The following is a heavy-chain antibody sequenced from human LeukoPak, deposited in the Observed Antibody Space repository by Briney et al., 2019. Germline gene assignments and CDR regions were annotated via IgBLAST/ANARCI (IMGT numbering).Heavy chain of an antibody. CDR1: GGTFSSYA. CDR2: LIPIFGTA. V-gene: IGHV1-69*05. J-gene: IGHJ4*02. Sequence: SVKVSCKASGGTFSSYAISRVRQTPGQGLEWMGGLIPIFGTANYAQKPQGRGTITTAESTSTAYMKHGRLRSEDTAVYYCARDRIAARGFDYWGQGTLVTVSS. CDR3: ARDRIAARGFDY. D-gene: IGHD6-6*01.